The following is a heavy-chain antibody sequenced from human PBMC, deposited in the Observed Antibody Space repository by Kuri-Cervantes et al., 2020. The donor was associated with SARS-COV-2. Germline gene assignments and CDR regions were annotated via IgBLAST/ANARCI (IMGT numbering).Heavy chain of an antibody. Sequence: GGSLRLSCAASGFTFSSYAMIWVRQAPGKGLEWISAIRGGGYTTYYADSVKGRFTISRDNFKNALYLQMSNLRAEDTAVYYCAKDPNGDYVGAFDFWGQGTLVTVSS. CDR1: GFTFSSYA. CDR2: IRGGGYTT. D-gene: IGHD4-17*01. J-gene: IGHJ3*01. V-gene: IGHV3-23*01. CDR3: AKDPNGDYVGAFDF.